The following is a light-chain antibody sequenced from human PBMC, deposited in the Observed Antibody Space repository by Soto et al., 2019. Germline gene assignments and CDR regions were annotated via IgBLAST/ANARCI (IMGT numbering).Light chain of an antibody. V-gene: IGKV1-39*01. CDR3: QQSYSPSIT. Sequence: DIQMTQSPSSLSASVEDRVTITCRASQSISSYLNWYQQKPGKAPKLLIYAASSLQSGVPSRFSGSGSGTDFTLTISSLQPEDFATYYCQQSYSPSITFGQGTRLEIK. CDR2: AAS. CDR1: QSISSY. J-gene: IGKJ5*01.